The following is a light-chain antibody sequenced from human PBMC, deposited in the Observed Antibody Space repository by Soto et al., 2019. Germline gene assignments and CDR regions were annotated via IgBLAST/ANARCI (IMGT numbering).Light chain of an antibody. Sequence: DIQMTQSTSSLSASVGDRVTITCRASQSISSYLNWYQQKPGKAPKLLIYAASSLQSGVPSRFSGSGSGTDFTLTISSLQPEDFATYYCQQSYSTFVTFGQGTKLEIK. CDR2: AAS. V-gene: IGKV1-39*01. CDR1: QSISSY. J-gene: IGKJ2*01. CDR3: QQSYSTFVT.